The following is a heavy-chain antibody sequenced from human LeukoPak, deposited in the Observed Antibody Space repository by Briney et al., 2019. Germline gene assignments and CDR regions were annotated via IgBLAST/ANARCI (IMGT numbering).Heavy chain of an antibody. CDR1: GGTFSSYA. J-gene: IGHJ4*02. Sequence: ASAKVSCKASGGTFSSYAISWVRQAPGQGLEWMGRIIPILGIANYAQKFQGRVTITADKSTSTAYMELSSLRSEDTAVYYCARGSYGDYGDYWGQGTLVTVSS. CDR3: ARGSYGDYGDY. CDR2: IIPILGIA. V-gene: IGHV1-69*04. D-gene: IGHD4-17*01.